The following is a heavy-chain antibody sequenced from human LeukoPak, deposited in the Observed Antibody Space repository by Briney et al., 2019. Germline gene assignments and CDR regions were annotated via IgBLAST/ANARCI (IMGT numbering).Heavy chain of an antibody. CDR1: GGSMSTYY. CDR3: ARVKDDNNNDRAFDI. V-gene: IGHV4-59*01. J-gene: IGHJ3*02. CDR2: VYYDGNN. Sequence: PSETLSLTCPVSGGSMSTYYCSWHRQPPGKGLEWIGYVYYDGNNDYNPSLKSRVTTSIDTSKKQFSLKLTSVTAADTAVYLCARVKDDNNNDRAFDIWGQGTMVTVSS. D-gene: IGHD5-24*01.